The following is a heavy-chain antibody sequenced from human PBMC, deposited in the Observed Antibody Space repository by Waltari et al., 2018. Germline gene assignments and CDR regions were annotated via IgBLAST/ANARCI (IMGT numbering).Heavy chain of an antibody. V-gene: IGHV5-51*01. CDR3: VKGLVGGYQKGWFDP. CDR2: IYPDDSET. CDR1: GYNFATYW. D-gene: IGHD3-22*01. J-gene: IGHJ5*02. Sequence: EVQLVQSGAEVNKPGESLRISCKDSGYNFATYWIGWVRRMPGKGLEWIGSIYPDDSETTYSPSFGGQVTISADKSINTAYLHWSSLKASDSAIYYCVKGLVGGYQKGWFDPWAREPWSPSPQ.